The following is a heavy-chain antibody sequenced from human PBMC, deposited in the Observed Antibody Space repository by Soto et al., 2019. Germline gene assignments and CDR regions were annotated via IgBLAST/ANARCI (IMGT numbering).Heavy chain of an antibody. D-gene: IGHD3-22*01. CDR3: ARQPDYYDSSGYLSPFDY. J-gene: IGHJ4*02. V-gene: IGHV4-30-4*01. Sequence: PSETLSLTCTVSGGSISSGDYYWSGIRQPPGKGLEWIGYIYYSGSTYYNPSLKSRVTISVDTSRNQFSLKLSSVTAADRAVYYFARQPDYYDSSGYLSPFDYWGQGTLVTVSS. CDR2: IYYSGST. CDR1: GGSISSGDYY.